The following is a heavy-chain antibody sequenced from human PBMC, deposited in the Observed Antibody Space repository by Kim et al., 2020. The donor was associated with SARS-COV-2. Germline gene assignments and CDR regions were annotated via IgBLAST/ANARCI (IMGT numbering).Heavy chain of an antibody. CDR1: GFTFSSYS. CDR2: ISSSSSYI. D-gene: IGHD6-19*01. Sequence: GGSLRLSCAASGFTFSSYSMNWVRQAPGKGLEWVSSISSSSSYIYYADSVKGGFTISRDNAKNSLYLQMNSLRAEDTAVYYCARAYSSGWAYFDYWGQGTLVTVSS. CDR3: ARAYSSGWAYFDY. V-gene: IGHV3-21*01. J-gene: IGHJ4*02.